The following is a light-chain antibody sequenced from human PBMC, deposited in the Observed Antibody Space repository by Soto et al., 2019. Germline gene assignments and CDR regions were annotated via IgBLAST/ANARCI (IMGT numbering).Light chain of an antibody. J-gene: IGKJ1*01. CDR3: QQYGDSPT. V-gene: IGKV3-20*01. Sequence: EIVLTQSPGTLSFSPGERATLSCRASQSISSNYVAWYQQKPGQAPRLLIYDASTRATGIPNRYSGSGSGTDFTLTISRLEPEDFAVFYCQQYGDSPTFGQGTKVDI. CDR2: DAS. CDR1: QSISSNY.